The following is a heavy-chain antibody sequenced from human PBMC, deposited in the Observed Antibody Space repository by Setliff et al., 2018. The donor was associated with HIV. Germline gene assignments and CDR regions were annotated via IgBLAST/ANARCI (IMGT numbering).Heavy chain of an antibody. CDR1: GGSISSSNW. J-gene: IGHJ3*01. CDR3: ARLWLRGPPT. V-gene: IGHV4-4*02. D-gene: IGHD5-12*01. Sequence: SETLSLTCAVSGGSISSSNWWSWVRQPPEKGLEWIGEIYHGGSTNYNPTLKSRVTISGDTSRNQFSLKLSSVTAADTAVYYCARLWLRGPPTWGQGTMVTVSS. CDR2: IYHGGST.